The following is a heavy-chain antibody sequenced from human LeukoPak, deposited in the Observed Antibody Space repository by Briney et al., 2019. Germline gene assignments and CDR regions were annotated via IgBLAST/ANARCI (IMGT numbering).Heavy chain of an antibody. D-gene: IGHD6-13*01. V-gene: IGHV4-59*08. J-gene: IGHJ4*02. CDR3: ATTPSRGLAAAGTYPFDY. CDR2: IHSSGRT. Sequence: SETLSLACTVSGGSISNYYWVRIRQPPGKGLGWIGYIHSSGRTNYNPSLKSRVIISVDTSNNQFSLKLSSVTAADTAVYYCATTPSRGLAAAGTYPFDYWGQGTLVTVSS. CDR1: GGSISNYY.